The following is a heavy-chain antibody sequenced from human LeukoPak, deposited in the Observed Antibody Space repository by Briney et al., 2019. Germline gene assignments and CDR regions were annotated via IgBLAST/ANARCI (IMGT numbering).Heavy chain of an antibody. D-gene: IGHD3-22*01. V-gene: IGHV4-59*01. CDR2: IYYSGST. J-gene: IGHJ4*02. Sequence: PSETLSLTCTVSGGSISSYYWSWIRQPPGKGLEWIGYIYYSGSTNYNPSLKSRVTISVDTPKNQFSLKLSSVTAADTAVYYCARDGVIGYFDYWGQGTLVTVSS. CDR3: ARDGVIGYFDY. CDR1: GGSISSYY.